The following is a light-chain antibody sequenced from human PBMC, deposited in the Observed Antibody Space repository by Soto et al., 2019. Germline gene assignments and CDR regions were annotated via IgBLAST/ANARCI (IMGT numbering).Light chain of an antibody. CDR1: SGSVSTSYY. J-gene: IGLJ2*01. CDR3: VLYMGSGSEV. V-gene: IGLV8-61*01. CDR2: NTN. Sequence: QTVVTQEPSLSVSPGGTVTLTCGLSSGSVSTSYYPSWYQQTPGQAPRTLIYNTNSRSSGVPDRFSGSILGNKAALTITGAQADDESDYYCVLYMGSGSEVFGGGTKLTVL.